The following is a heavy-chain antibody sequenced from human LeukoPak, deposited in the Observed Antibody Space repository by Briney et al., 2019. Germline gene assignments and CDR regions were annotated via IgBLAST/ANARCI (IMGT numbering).Heavy chain of an antibody. Sequence: GGSLRLSCTASGFKFDAYAMHWVRQAPGKGLEWVSAISGSGVTTYYADSVKGRFTISRDNSKNTLYLQMNSLRAEDTAVYYCAFAGRFLEWLSIFDYWGQGTLVTVSS. CDR2: ISGSGVTT. D-gene: IGHD3-3*01. CDR3: AFAGRFLEWLSIFDY. J-gene: IGHJ4*02. CDR1: GFKFDAYA. V-gene: IGHV3-23*01.